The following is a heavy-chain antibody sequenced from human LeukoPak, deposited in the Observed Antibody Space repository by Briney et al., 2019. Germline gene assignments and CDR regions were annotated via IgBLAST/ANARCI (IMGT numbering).Heavy chain of an antibody. CDR2: IYYSGST. CDR3: ARAGSGYYFYYFDY. J-gene: IGHJ4*02. CDR1: GGSISSYY. Sequence: SETLSLTCTVSGGSISSYYWSWIRQPPGKGLEWIGYIYYSGSTNYNPSLKSRVTISVGTSKNQFSLKLSSVTAADTAVYYCARAGSGYYFYYFDYWGQGTLVTVSS. V-gene: IGHV4-59*01. D-gene: IGHD3-22*01.